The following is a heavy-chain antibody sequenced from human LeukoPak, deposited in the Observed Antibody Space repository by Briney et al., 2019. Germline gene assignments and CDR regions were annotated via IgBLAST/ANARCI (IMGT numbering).Heavy chain of an antibody. D-gene: IGHD2-15*01. Sequence: GGSLRLSCVASGFTLKNYAMTWVRQAPGRGLEWVSTFSSGATYYADSVKGRFIISRDKSKNTVNLQMNSLRAEDSAVYYCAKDLYWAPPHYWGQGTLVTVSS. CDR2: FSSGAT. CDR3: AKDLYWAPPHY. J-gene: IGHJ4*02. V-gene: IGHV3-23*01. CDR1: GFTLKNYA.